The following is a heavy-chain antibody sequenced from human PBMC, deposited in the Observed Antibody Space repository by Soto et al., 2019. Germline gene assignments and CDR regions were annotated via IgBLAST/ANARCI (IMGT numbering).Heavy chain of an antibody. D-gene: IGHD3-10*01. V-gene: IGHV4-31*03. CDR3: ARTSLNYYGSGKFAP. CDR2: IYYSGST. J-gene: IGHJ5*02. CDR1: GGSISSGGYY. Sequence: QVQLQESGPGLVKPSQTLSLTCTVSGGSISSGGYYWSWIRQHPGKCLEWIGYIYYSGSTYYNPSLKSRVTISVDTAKNQFSLKLSSVTAADTAVYYCARTSLNYYGSGKFAPWGQGTLVTVSS.